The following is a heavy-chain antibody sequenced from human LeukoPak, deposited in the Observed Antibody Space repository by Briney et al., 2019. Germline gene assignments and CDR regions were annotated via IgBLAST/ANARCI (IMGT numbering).Heavy chain of an antibody. D-gene: IGHD5-12*01. J-gene: IGHJ4*02. CDR2: IKHDGTEK. CDR3: ARDAGHSGYDLLDY. CDR1: GFTFSSYW. V-gene: IGHV3-7*01. Sequence: GRSLRLSCADSGFTFSSYWMDWVRQAPGEGLEWVATIKHDGTEKYYADFVKGRFTITRDNAKNSLFLQMDSLRAEDTAVYYCARDAGHSGYDLLDYWGQGTLVTVSS.